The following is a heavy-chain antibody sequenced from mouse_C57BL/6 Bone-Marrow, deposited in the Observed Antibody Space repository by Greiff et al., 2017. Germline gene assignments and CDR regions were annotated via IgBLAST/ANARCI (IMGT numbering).Heavy chain of an antibody. V-gene: IGHV1-76*01. CDR1: GYTFTDYY. Sequence: VQLQQSGAELVRPGASVKLSCKASGYTFTDYYINWVKQRPGQGLEWIARIYPGSGNTYYNEKFKGKATLTAEKSSSTAYMQLSSLTSEDSAVYFCARSLYDYIGYWGQGTTLTVSS. J-gene: IGHJ2*01. CDR2: IYPGSGNT. CDR3: ARSLYDYIGY. D-gene: IGHD2-4*01.